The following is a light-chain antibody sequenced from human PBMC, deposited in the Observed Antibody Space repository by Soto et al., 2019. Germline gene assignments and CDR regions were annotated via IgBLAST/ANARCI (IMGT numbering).Light chain of an antibody. CDR2: DAS. Sequence: DIHLTHSPSTLSASVGDRVTITCRASESVKSWLAWYQQKPGKAPKLLIYDASSLESGVPSRFSGSGSGTEFSLTISSLHPDDFASYYCQQYKSYPWTFGQGTKVDLK. CDR3: QQYKSYPWT. V-gene: IGKV1-5*01. J-gene: IGKJ1*01. CDR1: ESVKSW.